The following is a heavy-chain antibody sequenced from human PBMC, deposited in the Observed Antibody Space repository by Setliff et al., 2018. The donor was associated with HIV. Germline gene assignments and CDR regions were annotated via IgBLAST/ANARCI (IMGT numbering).Heavy chain of an antibody. CDR1: NYSISSGYY. D-gene: IGHD2-15*01. CDR2: IYHSENP. Sequence: PSETLSLTCAVSNYSISSGYYWDWIRQPPGKGLEWIGSIYHSENPYSNPSLKSRVTISVNTSKNQSSLKLSSVTAADTAVYYCARSIVVVVADTPLGWFDSWGQGTLVTVSS. J-gene: IGHJ5*01. CDR3: ARSIVVVVADTPLGWFDS. V-gene: IGHV4-38-2*01.